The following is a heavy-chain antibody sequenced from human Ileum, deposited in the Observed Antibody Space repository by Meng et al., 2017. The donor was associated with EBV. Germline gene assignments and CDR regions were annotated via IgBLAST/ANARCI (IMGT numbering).Heavy chain of an antibody. CDR1: GDSISSYY. J-gene: IGHJ4*02. CDR3: ARAGWALDY. CDR2: IYYSEGN. D-gene: IGHD3-16*01. Sequence: QVKAQGSCPGSVMTSATLSRTFTLSGDSISSYYRSSVQQLPGKGLARTGYIYYSEGNNYNPSLKIRVTISVDTPKMQFSLNLTSVTAADTAVNYCARAGWALDYWGQGTLVTVSS. V-gene: IGHV4-59*08.